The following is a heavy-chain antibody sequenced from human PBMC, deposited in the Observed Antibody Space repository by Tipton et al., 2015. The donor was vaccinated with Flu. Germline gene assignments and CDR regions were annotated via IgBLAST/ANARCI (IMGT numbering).Heavy chain of an antibody. Sequence: SLRLSCAASGFTFSDYYMDWVRQAPGKGLEWLGRIRNKANSYTTEYAASVKGRFTISRDDSKNSLCLQMDSLKTEDTAVYYCASPTVVGPWGQGTLVTVSS. CDR2: IRNKANSYTT. J-gene: IGHJ5*02. CDR1: GFTFSDYY. D-gene: IGHD4-23*01. CDR3: ASPTVVGP. V-gene: IGHV3-72*01.